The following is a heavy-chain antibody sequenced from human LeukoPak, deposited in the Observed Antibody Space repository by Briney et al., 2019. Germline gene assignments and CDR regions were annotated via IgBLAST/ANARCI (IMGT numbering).Heavy chain of an antibody. J-gene: IGHJ6*03. D-gene: IGHD5-12*01. Sequence: ASVKVSCKASGYAFTSYDINWVRQATGQGLEWMGWMNPNSGNTGYAQKFQGRVTMTRNTSISTAYMELSSLRSEDTAVYYCARRAIVAEYYYMDVWDKGTTVTVSS. CDR1: GYAFTSYD. CDR3: ARRAIVAEYYYMDV. V-gene: IGHV1-8*01. CDR2: MNPNSGNT.